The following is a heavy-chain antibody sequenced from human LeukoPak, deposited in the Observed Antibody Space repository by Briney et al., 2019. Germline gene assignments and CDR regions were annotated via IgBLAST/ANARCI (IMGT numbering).Heavy chain of an antibody. V-gene: IGHV3-7*01. J-gene: IGHJ4*02. CDR2: IHLRGSEK. D-gene: IGHD3-10*02. CDR3: ARGTMFPYYFDY. CDR1: GFTFTTYW. Sequence: PGGSLRLSCAASGFTFTTYWMSWVRQAPGKGLEWVANIHLRGSEKYYVDSVRGRFIISRDNAKNSLYLQMNSLRAEDTAVYYCARGTMFPYYFDYWGQGTLVTVSS.